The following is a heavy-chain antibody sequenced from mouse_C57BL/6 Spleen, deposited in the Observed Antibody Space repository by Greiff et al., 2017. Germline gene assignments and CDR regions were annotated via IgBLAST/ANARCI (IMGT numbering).Heavy chain of an antibody. J-gene: IGHJ3*01. V-gene: IGHV1-47*01. CDR2: FHPYNDDT. D-gene: IGHD1-1*01. CDR1: GYTFTTYP. CDR3: ARGYYGSSLPFAY. Sequence: VQLQESGAELVKPGASVKMSCKASGYTFTTYPIEWMKQNHGKSLEWIGNFHPYNDDTKYNEKFKGKATLTVEKSSSTVYLELSRLTSDDSAVYYCARGYYGSSLPFAYWGQGTLVTVSA.